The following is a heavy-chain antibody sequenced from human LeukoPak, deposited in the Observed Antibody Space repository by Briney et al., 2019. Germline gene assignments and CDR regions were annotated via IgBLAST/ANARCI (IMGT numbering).Heavy chain of an antibody. CDR3: AGEGDYYDSSGLDY. V-gene: IGHV1-2*04. Sequence: ASVKVSCKASGYTFTGYYMHWVRQAPGQGLEWMGWINPNSGGTNYAQKFQGWVTMTRDTPISTAYMELSRLRSDDTAVYYCAGEGDYYDSSGLDYWGQGTLVTVSS. CDR2: INPNSGGT. D-gene: IGHD3-22*01. J-gene: IGHJ4*02. CDR1: GYTFTGYY.